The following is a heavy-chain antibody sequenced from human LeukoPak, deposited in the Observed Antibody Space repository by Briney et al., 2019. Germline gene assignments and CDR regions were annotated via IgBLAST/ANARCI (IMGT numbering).Heavy chain of an antibody. CDR2: IYHTETT. J-gene: IGHJ4*02. Sequence: SETLSLTCTVSDYSISSGHYWGWVRQPPGKGLEWIGNIYHTETTYYNPSLKSRITISVDTSKNQFSLRLSSVTAADTAVYYCARIGDRGVYFDYWGQGTLVTVSS. V-gene: IGHV4-38-2*02. CDR1: DYSISSGHY. CDR3: ARIGDRGVYFDY. D-gene: IGHD3-16*01.